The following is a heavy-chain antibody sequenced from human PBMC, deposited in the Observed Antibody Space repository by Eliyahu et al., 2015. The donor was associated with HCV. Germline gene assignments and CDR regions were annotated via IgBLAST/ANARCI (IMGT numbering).Heavy chain of an antibody. CDR3: ARLYFGRYYFDY. Sequence: QVQLVQSGPEVKKSGASVKVSCKASGYNLTSYGISWVRQAPGQGLEWMGWIRVFNGNSNYAQKLQGRVIMTTDTSTNTAYMELRSLRSDDTAVYFCARLYFGRYYFDYWGQGTPVTVSS. CDR1: GYNLTSYG. CDR2: IRVFNGNS. D-gene: IGHD3-10*01. V-gene: IGHV1-18*04. J-gene: IGHJ4*02.